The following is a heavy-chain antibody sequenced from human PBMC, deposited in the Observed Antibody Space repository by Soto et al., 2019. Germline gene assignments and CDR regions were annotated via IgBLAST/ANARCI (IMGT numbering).Heavy chain of an antibody. CDR1: GGSISSYY. J-gene: IGHJ5*02. CDR3: ARDLITGTKLGFDP. V-gene: IGHV4-59*01. D-gene: IGHD1-7*01. Sequence: SETLSLTWTVSGGSISSYYWSWIRQPPGKGLEWIGYIYYSGSTNYNPSLKSRVTISVDTSKNQFSLKLSSVTAADTAVYYCARDLITGTKLGFDPWGQGTLVTSPQ. CDR2: IYYSGST.